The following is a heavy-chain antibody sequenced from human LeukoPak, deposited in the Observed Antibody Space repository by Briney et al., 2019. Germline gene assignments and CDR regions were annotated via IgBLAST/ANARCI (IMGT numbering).Heavy chain of an antibody. CDR3: ARAAAAGPHYYYGMDV. CDR2: IYYSGST. Sequence: IYYSGSTNYNPSLKSRVTISVDTSKNQFSLKLTSLTAADTAVYYCARAAAAGPHYYYGMDVWGKGTTVTVSS. D-gene: IGHD6-13*01. V-gene: IGHV4-59*01. J-gene: IGHJ6*04.